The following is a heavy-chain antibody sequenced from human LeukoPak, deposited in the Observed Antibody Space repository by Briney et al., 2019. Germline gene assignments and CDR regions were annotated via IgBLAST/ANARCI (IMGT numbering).Heavy chain of an antibody. J-gene: IGHJ3*02. V-gene: IGHV3-7*01. CDR2: IKQDGSEK. CDR1: GFTFSSYW. D-gene: IGHD3-9*01. CDR3: ARADYDVLTGVDYGAFDI. Sequence: GGSLRLSCAASGFTFSSYWMSWVRQAPGKGLEWVANIKQDGSEKYYVDSVKGRFTISRDNAKNSLYLQMNSLRAEDTAAYYCARADYDVLTGVDYGAFDIWGQGTMVTVSS.